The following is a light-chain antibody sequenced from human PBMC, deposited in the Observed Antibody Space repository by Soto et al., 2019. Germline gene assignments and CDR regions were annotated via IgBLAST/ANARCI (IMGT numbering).Light chain of an antibody. Sequence: DIQMTQSPSTLSASVGDRVTITCRASQSISSWLAWYQQKPGTAPKLLIYKASSLQSGVPSRFSGSGSGTEFTLTISSLQPDDFATYYCQQYVTAFRSFGQGTTVDIK. V-gene: IGKV1-5*03. J-gene: IGKJ1*01. CDR2: KAS. CDR1: QSISSW. CDR3: QQYVTAFRS.